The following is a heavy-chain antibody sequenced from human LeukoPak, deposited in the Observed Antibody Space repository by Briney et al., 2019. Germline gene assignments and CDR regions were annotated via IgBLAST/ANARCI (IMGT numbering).Heavy chain of an antibody. CDR3: VASVVVAHDY. D-gene: IGHD2-15*01. CDR1: GFTFSGSV. Sequence: GGSLRLSCAASGFTFSGSVMHWVRQASGKGLEWVGRIKNKANSYATTYAASVKGRFTISRDDLKNTAYLQMNSLKTEDAAVCYCVASVVVAHDYWRQATLVTVSS. V-gene: IGHV3-73*01. CDR2: IKNKANSYAT. J-gene: IGHJ4*02.